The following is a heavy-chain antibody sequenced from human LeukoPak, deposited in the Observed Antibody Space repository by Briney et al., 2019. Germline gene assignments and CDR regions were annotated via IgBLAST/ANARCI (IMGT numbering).Heavy chain of an antibody. CDR3: AKDVGKWESLHFFDY. V-gene: IGHV3-23*01. CDR2: ISGSGAST. J-gene: IGHJ4*02. Sequence: GGSLRLSCLTSGFTFSTNAMSWVRQAPGKGLEWISGISGSGASTYCADSVTGRFTISRDNSRNTLYLQMNSLRGDDTAVYYCAKDVGKWESLHFFDYWGQGTLVTVSS. D-gene: IGHD1-26*01. CDR1: GFTFSTNA.